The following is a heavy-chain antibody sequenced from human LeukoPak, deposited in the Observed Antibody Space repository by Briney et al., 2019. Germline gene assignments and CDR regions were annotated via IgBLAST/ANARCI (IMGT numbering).Heavy chain of an antibody. CDR1: GFTFSSYW. J-gene: IGHJ3*02. D-gene: IGHD6-6*01. CDR2: IKSDGSST. V-gene: IGHV3-74*01. Sequence: GGSLRLSCAASGFTFSSYWMHWVRQAPGKGLVWVSRIKSDGSSTSYADSVKGRFTISRDNAKNTLYLQMNSLRAEDTAVCYCARRSAARDAFDIWGQGTMVTVSS. CDR3: ARRSAARDAFDI.